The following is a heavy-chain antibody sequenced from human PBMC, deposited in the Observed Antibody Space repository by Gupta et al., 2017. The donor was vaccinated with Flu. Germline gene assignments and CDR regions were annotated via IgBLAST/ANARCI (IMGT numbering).Heavy chain of an antibody. CDR1: GFTFSSYG. Sequence: QVQLVESGGGVVQPGRSLRLSCAASGFTFSSYGMHWVRQAPGKGLEGVAVIWYDGSNKYYADSVKGRFTISRDNSKNTLYLQMNSLRAEDTAVYYCARAYRPSSGWYGVDYWGQGTLVTVSS. CDR2: IWYDGSNK. CDR3: ARAYRPSSGWYGVDY. V-gene: IGHV3-33*01. J-gene: IGHJ4*02. D-gene: IGHD6-19*01.